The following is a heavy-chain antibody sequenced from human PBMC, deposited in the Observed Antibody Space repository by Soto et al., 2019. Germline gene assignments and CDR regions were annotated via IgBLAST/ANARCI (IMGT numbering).Heavy chain of an antibody. D-gene: IGHD1-7*01. J-gene: IGHJ3*02. CDR1: GGTFSTYT. V-gene: IGHV1-69*01. Sequence: QVQLVQSGAEVKKPGSSVKVSCKASGGTFSTYTISWVRQAPGQGLEWMGGIIPIFGTANYAQKFQVRVTITADESTSTAYMELSSLRSEDTAVYYCARQNSPSMVFSAFDIWGQGTMVTVSS. CDR3: ARQNSPSMVFSAFDI. CDR2: IIPIFGTA.